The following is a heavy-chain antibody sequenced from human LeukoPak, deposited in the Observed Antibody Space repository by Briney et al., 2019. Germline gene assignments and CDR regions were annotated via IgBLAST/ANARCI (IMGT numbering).Heavy chain of an antibody. CDR2: MYYSGST. J-gene: IGHJ4*02. CDR3: ARRSISGNSWDYFDY. V-gene: IGHV4-59*08. D-gene: IGHD4-23*01. CDR1: GASISSYY. Sequence: PSETLSLTCTVSGASISSYYWDWIRQPPGKGLEWIAFMYYSGSTNYNPSLKSRVTISVDTSKNQFSLKLSSVTAADTAVYYCARRSISGNSWDYFDYWGQGTLVTVSS.